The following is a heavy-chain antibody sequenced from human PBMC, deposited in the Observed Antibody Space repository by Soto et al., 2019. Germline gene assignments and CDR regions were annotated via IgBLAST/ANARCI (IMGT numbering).Heavy chain of an antibody. J-gene: IGHJ4*02. Sequence: GGSLRLSCAASGFTFSSYSMNWVRQAPGKGLEWVSSISSSSSYIYYADSVKGRFTISRDNAKNSLYLQMNSLRAEDTAVYYCARDAYGGHRGYFDYWGQGTLVTVSS. CDR2: ISSSSSYI. CDR1: GFTFSSYS. V-gene: IGHV3-21*01. D-gene: IGHD4-17*01. CDR3: ARDAYGGHRGYFDY.